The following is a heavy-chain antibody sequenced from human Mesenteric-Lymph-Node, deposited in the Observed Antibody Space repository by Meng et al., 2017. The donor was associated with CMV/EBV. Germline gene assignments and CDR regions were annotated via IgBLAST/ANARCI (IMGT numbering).Heavy chain of an antibody. CDR2: MKGKTEGGTP. CDR1: GLTFCGYG. J-gene: IGHJ4*02. D-gene: IGHD5-18*01. Sequence: GLTFCGYGMFWVRQEPGKVLEWVGRMKGKTEGGTPDYTAPLKARFTIPRDISEKTLYLQMNSLITEDTAVYYCTTLDLAVIQVSSECWGQGTLVTVSS. CDR3: TTLDLAVIQVSSEC. V-gene: IGHV3-15*01.